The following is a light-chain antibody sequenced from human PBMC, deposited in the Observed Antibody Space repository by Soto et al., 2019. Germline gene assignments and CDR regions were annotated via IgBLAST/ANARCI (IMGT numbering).Light chain of an antibody. J-gene: IGKJ4*01. V-gene: IGKV1-39*01. CDR1: ESISTY. CDR2: AAS. CDR3: QKSYSRPDT. Sequence: DIQMTQSPSSLSASVGDSVTITCRASESISTYLNWYQQESGQAPKLLISAASTLRPGVPSRLSGSGSGTDVSLTISSLQPEDVATDFCQKSYSRPDTFGRGTKVEIK.